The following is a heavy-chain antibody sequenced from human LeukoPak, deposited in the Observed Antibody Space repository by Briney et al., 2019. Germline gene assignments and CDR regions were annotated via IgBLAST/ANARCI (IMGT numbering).Heavy chain of an antibody. CDR3: ARVFSGNLDY. CDR1: GFTFSSYV. D-gene: IGHD1-14*01. V-gene: IGHV3-30*03. CDR2: ISYDGSNK. J-gene: IGHJ4*02. Sequence: GRSLRLSCAASGFTFSSYVMHWVRQAPGKGLEWVALISYDGSNKHYADSVKGRFTISRDNSKNTLYLQMNSLRAEDTAVYYCARVFSGNLDYWGQGTLVTVSS.